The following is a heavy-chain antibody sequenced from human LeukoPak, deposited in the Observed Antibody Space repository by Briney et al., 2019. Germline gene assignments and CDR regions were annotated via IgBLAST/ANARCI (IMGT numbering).Heavy chain of an antibody. CDR1: GGSISSYY. D-gene: IGHD6-19*01. V-gene: IGHV4-59*08. CDR2: ICYSGST. CDR3: ARRGAVAAGGWFDP. J-gene: IGHJ5*02. Sequence: YPSETLSLTCTVSGGSISSYYCSCIRQPPAKGLVWIGYICYSGSTNYNPSLKSRVTISVDTSMNQFSLKLSSVTAADTAVYYCARRGAVAAGGWFDPWGQGTLVTVSS.